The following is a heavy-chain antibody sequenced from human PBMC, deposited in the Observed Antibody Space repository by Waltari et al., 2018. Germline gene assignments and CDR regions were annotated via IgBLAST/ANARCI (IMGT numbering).Heavy chain of an antibody. V-gene: IGHV3-74*01. J-gene: IGHJ5*01. CDR2: INSDGSLT. CDR3: VRGLGDS. CDR1: GFTFRPYW. D-gene: IGHD3-16*01. Sequence: EVQLVESGGALVQPGGSLRLSCAASGFTFRPYWMHWVRLAPGKGRVWVSRINSDGSLTTSADSVKGRFTISRDNAKNTLYLQMNSLRVEDTAVYYCVRGLGDSWGQGTLVTVSS.